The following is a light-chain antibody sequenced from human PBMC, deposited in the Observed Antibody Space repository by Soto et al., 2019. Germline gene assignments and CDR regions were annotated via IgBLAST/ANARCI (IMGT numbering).Light chain of an antibody. CDR1: QSVSSN. Sequence: EVVMTQSPATLSVSLGDRATLSCRASQSVSSNLAWYQQKPGQGPRLLIYGASTRATGIPARLSGSGSGTEFTLTISSLQSEDFAVYSCQQYNNWPLTFGGGTKVEIK. CDR2: GAS. V-gene: IGKV3-15*01. J-gene: IGKJ4*01. CDR3: QQYNNWPLT.